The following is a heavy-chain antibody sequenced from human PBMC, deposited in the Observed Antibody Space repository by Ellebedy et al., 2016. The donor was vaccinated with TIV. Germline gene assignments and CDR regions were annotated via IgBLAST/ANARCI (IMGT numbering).Heavy chain of an antibody. D-gene: IGHD5-18*01. CDR1: GYTFTGYY. J-gene: IGHJ4*02. V-gene: IGHV1-2*02. CDR3: ARGQPGYSYSY. Sequence: ASVKVSCKASGYTFTGYYIHWVRQAPGQGLEWMGWINPNNGGTNYAQKFQGRVTMTRDTSTSTVYMELSSLRSEDTAVYYCARGQPGYSYSYWGQGTLVTVSS. CDR2: INPNNGGT.